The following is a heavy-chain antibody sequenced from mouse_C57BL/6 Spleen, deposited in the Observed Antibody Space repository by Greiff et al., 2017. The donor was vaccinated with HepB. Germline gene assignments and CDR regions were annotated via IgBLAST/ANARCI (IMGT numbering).Heavy chain of an antibody. V-gene: IGHV1-72*01. CDR2: IDPNSGGT. J-gene: IGHJ2*01. D-gene: IGHD2-5*01. CDR1: GYTFTSYW. Sequence: QVQLQQPGAELVKPGASVKLSCKASGYTFTSYWMHWVKQRPGLGLEWIGRIDPNSGGTKYNEKFKSKATLTVDKPSSTAYMQLSSLTSEDSAVYYCARNYYSNYEGYFDYWGQGTTLTVSS. CDR3: ARNYYSNYEGYFDY.